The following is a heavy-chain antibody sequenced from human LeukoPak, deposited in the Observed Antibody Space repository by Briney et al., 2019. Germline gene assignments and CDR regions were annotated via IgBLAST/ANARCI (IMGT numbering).Heavy chain of an antibody. D-gene: IGHD1-26*01. CDR1: GFTFSSYA. CDR3: GKGQRGIGDP. J-gene: IGHJ5*02. V-gene: IGHV3-23*01. Sequence: GGSLRLSCVASGFTFSSYAMSWVRQAPGKGLEWVSSISVSGGSTNYAGSVKGRFTISRDNSKNTLYLQMSSLRAEDTAVYYCGKGQRGIGDPWGQGTLVTVSS. CDR2: ISVSGGST.